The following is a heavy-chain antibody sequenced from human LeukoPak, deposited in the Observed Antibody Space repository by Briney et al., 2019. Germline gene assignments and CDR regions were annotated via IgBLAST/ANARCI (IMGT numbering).Heavy chain of an antibody. CDR2: ISSSGTNI. CDR1: GFTFSDYY. J-gene: IGHJ4*02. V-gene: IGHV3-11*01. CDR3: ARGHGYSYAD. Sequence: GGSLRLSCAASGFTFSDYYMSWIRQAPGKGLEWVSYISSSGTNIHYADSVKGRFIISRDNAKNSLDLQMNSLRAEDTAVYYCARGHGYSYADWGQGTLVTVSS. D-gene: IGHD5-18*01.